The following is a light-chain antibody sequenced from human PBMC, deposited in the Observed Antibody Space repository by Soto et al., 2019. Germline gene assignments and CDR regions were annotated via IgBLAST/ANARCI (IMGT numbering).Light chain of an antibody. CDR3: QQRSNWLT. V-gene: IGKV3D-11*01. J-gene: IGKJ4*01. Sequence: EIVLTQSPATLSLSPGERATLSCRASQGVSSYLAWCQQKPGQAPRLLIYDASNRATGIPARFSGTGPGTDFTLTLSSLEPEDFAVYYCQQRSNWLTSGGGTKVEIK. CDR1: QGVSSY. CDR2: DAS.